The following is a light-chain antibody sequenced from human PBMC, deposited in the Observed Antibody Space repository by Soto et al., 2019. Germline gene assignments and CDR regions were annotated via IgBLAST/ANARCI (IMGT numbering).Light chain of an antibody. CDR3: QQYNLYLSYT. V-gene: IGKV1-5*01. Sequence: DIQITQSPSTLSASVGDRVTITCRATQSVSRWLSWYQQKPGRAPKLLIYDASTLESGVPSRFSGGGSGTQFTLTISSLQPEDFATYYCQQYNLYLSYTFGQGTKLQFK. J-gene: IGKJ2*01. CDR2: DAS. CDR1: QSVSRW.